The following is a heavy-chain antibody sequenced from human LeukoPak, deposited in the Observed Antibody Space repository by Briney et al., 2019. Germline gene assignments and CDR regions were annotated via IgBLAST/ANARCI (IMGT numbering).Heavy chain of an antibody. CDR1: GGSIGNYY. CDR3: ARAEVNFYDRSGYFDY. Sequence: SETLSPTCTVSGGSIGNYYWSWIRQPPGKALEWIGYIYYTGTTKYNPSLKSRATISLDTSKNQFSLKLSSVTAADTAVYYCARAEVNFYDRSGYFDYWGQGSLVTVSS. CDR2: IYYTGTT. J-gene: IGHJ4*02. V-gene: IGHV4-59*01. D-gene: IGHD3-22*01.